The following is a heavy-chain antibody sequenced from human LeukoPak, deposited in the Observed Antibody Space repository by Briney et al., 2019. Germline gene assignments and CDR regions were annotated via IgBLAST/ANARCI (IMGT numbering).Heavy chain of an antibody. CDR2: ISWNSGSI. CDR3: AGRRGALWLSSNADNDY. CDR1: GFTFDDYA. D-gene: IGHD5-18*01. J-gene: IGHJ4*02. V-gene: IGHV3-9*01. Sequence: GGSLRLSCAASGFTFDDYAMHGVRQAPGKGLEWVSGISWNSGSIGYAASVKGRFTISRDNAKNSLYLQMNSLRAEDTAVYYCAGRRGALWLSSNADNDYWGQGTLVTVSS.